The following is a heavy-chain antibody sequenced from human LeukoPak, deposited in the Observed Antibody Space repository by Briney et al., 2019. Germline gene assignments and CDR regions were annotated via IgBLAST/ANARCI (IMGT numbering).Heavy chain of an antibody. CDR1: GFTFNSYA. CDR2: ISGTGAST. J-gene: IGHJ4*02. Sequence: TGGSLRLSCSASGFTFNSYAMSWVRQAPGKGLEWVSTISGTGASTYYADSVKGRFTVSRDNSKNTLYLQMNSLTAEDTAIYYCAKVGPDLYFDYWGQGTLVTVSS. V-gene: IGHV3-23*01. CDR3: AKVGPDLYFDY.